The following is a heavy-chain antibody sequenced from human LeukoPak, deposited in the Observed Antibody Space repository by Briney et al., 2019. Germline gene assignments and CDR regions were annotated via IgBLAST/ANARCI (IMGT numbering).Heavy chain of an antibody. D-gene: IGHD5-18*01. CDR1: GFTFSSYG. CDR2: ISYDGSNK. J-gene: IGHJ4*02. CDR3: AKGNQRGYSYGLDY. Sequence: GRSLRLSCAASGFTFSSYGMHWVRQAPGKGLEWVAVISYDGSNKYYADSVKGRFTISRDNSKNTLYVQMNSLRAEDTAVYYCAKGNQRGYSYGLDYWGQGTLVTVSS. V-gene: IGHV3-30*18.